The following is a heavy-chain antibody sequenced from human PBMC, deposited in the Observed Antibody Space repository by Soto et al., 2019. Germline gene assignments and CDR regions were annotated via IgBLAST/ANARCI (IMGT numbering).Heavy chain of an antibody. CDR2: IYYSGTS. J-gene: IGHJ3*02. CDR1: GGSISTSAYY. D-gene: IGHD3-22*01. V-gene: IGHV4-39*07. CDR3: ASRYYYDSSGYYWNSAFDI. Sequence: SETLSLTCTVSGGSISTSAYYWGWIRQPPGKGLEWIGTIYYSGTSYHNPSLKSRVTISVDTSKNQFSLKLSSVTAADTAVYYCASRYYYDSSGYYWNSAFDIWGQGAMVT.